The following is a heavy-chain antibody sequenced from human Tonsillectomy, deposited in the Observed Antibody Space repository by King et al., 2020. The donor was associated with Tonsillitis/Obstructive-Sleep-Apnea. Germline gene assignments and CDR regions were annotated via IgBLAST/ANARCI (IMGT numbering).Heavy chain of an antibody. CDR2: ISAYSGDT. Sequence: VQLVQSGAEVKKPGASVKVSCKTSGYTFIRYGISWVRQAPGQGLEWMGWISAYSGDTNYAQKVQGRVTMTTDTSTTTAYMELRSLRSDDTAVYYCARDTLQRAIAVAGPDYWGQGTLVTVSS. CDR3: ARDTLQRAIAVAGPDY. J-gene: IGHJ4*02. D-gene: IGHD6-19*01. CDR1: GYTFIRYG. V-gene: IGHV1-18*01.